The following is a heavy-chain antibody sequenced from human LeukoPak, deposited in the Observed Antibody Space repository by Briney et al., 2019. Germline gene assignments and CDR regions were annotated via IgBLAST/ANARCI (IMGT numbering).Heavy chain of an antibody. D-gene: IGHD3-22*01. Sequence: SETLSLTCTVSGGSISSYCWSWIRQPPGKGLEWIGYIYYSGSTNYNPSLKSRVTISVDTSKNQFSLKLSSVTAADTAVYYCARPSGYYDSSGYYYPAAFDIWGQGTMVTVS. CDR1: GGSISSYC. CDR2: IYYSGST. CDR3: ARPSGYYDSSGYYYPAAFDI. J-gene: IGHJ3*02. V-gene: IGHV4-59*01.